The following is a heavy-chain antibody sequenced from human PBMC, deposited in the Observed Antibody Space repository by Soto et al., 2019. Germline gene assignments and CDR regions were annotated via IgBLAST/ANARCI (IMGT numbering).Heavy chain of an antibody. V-gene: IGHV1-18*04. CDR3: ARDTYYDFWSGYSTYGMDV. CDR2: ISAYNGNT. D-gene: IGHD3-3*01. J-gene: IGHJ6*02. CDR1: GYTFTSYG. Sequence: ASVKVSGKASGYTFTSYGISWVRQAPGQGLEWMGWISAYNGNTNYAQKLQGRVTMTTDTSTSTAYMELRSLRSDDTAVYYCARDTYYDFWSGYSTYGMDVWGQGTTVTVSS.